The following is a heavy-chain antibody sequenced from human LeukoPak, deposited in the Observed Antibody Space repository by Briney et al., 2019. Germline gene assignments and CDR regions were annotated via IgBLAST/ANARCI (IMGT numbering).Heavy chain of an antibody. CDR2: INPNSGGT. J-gene: IGHJ4*02. Sequence: ASVKVSCKASGYTFTEYHLHWVRQAPGQGLEWMGYINPNSGGTNYAQKFQGRVAMTSDTSFSTVYMELSRLRSDDTTVYYCTRGGSPPFHYWGQGTLVTVSA. V-gene: IGHV1-2*02. D-gene: IGHD2-15*01. CDR3: TRGGSPPFHY. CDR1: GYTFTEYH.